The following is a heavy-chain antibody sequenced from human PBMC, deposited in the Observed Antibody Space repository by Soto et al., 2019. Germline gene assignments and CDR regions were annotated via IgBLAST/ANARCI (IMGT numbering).Heavy chain of an antibody. J-gene: IGHJ3*02. CDR1: GYTFTSYG. CDR2: ISAYNGNT. CDR3: ARLPADDYGDYGAFDI. Sequence: ASVKVSCKASGYTFTSYGISWVRQAPGQGLEWMGWISAYNGNTNYAQKPQGRVTMTTDTSTSTAYMELRSLRSDDTAVYYCARLPADDYGDYGAFDIWGQGTMVTVSS. V-gene: IGHV1-18*01. D-gene: IGHD4-17*01.